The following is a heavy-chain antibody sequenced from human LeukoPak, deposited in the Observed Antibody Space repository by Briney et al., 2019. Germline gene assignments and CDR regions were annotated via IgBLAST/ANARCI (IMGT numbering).Heavy chain of an antibody. J-gene: IGHJ4*02. D-gene: IGHD2-2*01. CDR3: AKVEDIVVVPAAPALDY. CDR2: ISGSGGST. CDR1: GFTFSSYA. Sequence: PGGSLRLSCAASGFTFSSYAMSWVRQAPGKGLEWVSAISGSGGSTYYADSVRGRFTISRDNSKNTLYLQMNSLRAEDTAVYYWAKVEDIVVVPAAPALDYWGQGTLVTVSS. V-gene: IGHV3-23*01.